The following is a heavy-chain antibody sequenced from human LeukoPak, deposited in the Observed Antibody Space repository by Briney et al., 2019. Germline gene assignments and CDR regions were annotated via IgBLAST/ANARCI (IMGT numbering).Heavy chain of an antibody. CDR3: ARVLGVDCGGDCYLDY. CDR2: ISAYNGNT. CDR1: GYTFTSYG. J-gene: IGHJ4*02. V-gene: IGHV1-18*01. D-gene: IGHD2-21*02. Sequence: ASVKVSCKASGYTFTSYGISWVRQAPGQGLEWMGWISAYNGNTNYTQKLQGRVTMTTDTSTSTAYMELRSLRSDDTAVYYCARVLGVDCGGDCYLDYWGQGTLVTVSS.